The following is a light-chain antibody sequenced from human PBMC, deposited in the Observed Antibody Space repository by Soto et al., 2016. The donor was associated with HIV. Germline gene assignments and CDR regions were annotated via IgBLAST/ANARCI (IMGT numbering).Light chain of an antibody. V-gene: IGKV1-5*03. CDR3: LQYDSFPWT. CDR2: KAS. J-gene: IGKJ1*01. Sequence: DIQMTQSPSSLSASVGDRVTITCRASQRVSRWLAWFQQKPGKVPKLLIYKASSLESGVPSKFSGSGSGTEFTLTISGLQADDSATYYCLQYDSFPWTFGQGTKVEI. CDR1: QRVSRW.